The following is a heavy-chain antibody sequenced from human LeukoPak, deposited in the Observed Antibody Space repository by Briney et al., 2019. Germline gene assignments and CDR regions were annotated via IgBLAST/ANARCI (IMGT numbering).Heavy chain of an antibody. CDR2: IYYSGST. V-gene: IGHV4-39*07. D-gene: IGHD3-10*01. CDR3: ARDRPYYYGSGSYGGAFVSDY. Sequence: SETLSLTCTVSGGSISSSSYYWGWIRQPPGKGLEWIGSIYYSGSTYYNPSLKSRVTISVDTSKNQFSLKLSSVTAADTAVYYCARDRPYYYGSGSYGGAFVSDYWGQGTLVTVSS. CDR1: GGSISSSSYY. J-gene: IGHJ4*02.